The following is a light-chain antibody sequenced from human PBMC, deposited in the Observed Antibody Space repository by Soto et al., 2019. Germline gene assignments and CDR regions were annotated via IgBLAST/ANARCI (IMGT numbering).Light chain of an antibody. CDR1: GSDVGGYKY. CDR2: DVS. V-gene: IGLV2-14*01. CDR3: SSYASSSPFV. J-gene: IGLJ1*01. Sequence: QSALTQPASVSGSPGQSITISCTGTGSDVGGYKYVSWYQQLPGKAPKLMIYDVSYRPSGVSDRFSGSKSGNTASLIISGLQAGDEADYYCSSYASSSPFVFGTGTKVTVL.